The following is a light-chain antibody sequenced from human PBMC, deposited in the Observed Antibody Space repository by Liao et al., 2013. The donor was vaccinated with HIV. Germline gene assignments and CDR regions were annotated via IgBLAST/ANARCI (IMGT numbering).Light chain of an antibody. CDR3: QAWDSSTVV. CDR2: QDS. CDR1: KLGDKY. V-gene: IGLV3-1*01. Sequence: SYELTQPPSVSVSPGQTARITCSGDKLGDKYVSWYQQKSGQSPVLVIYQDSKRPSGIPARFSGFNSGNTATLTISGTQAIDEADYYCQAWDSSTVVFGGGTKLTVL. J-gene: IGLJ2*01.